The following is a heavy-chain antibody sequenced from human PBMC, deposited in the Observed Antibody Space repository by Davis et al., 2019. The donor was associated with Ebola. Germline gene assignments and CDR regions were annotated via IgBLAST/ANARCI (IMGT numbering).Heavy chain of an antibody. CDR1: GGTFSSYA. CDR3: ARVGGLGSSWTTGYYYMDV. V-gene: IGHV1-69*13. Sequence: SVKVSCKASGGTFSSYAISWVRQAPGQGLEWMGGIIPIFGTANYAQKFQGRVTITADESTSTAYMELSSLRSEDTAVYYCARVGGLGSSWTTGYYYMDVWGKGTTVTVSS. CDR2: IIPIFGTA. J-gene: IGHJ6*03. D-gene: IGHD6-13*01.